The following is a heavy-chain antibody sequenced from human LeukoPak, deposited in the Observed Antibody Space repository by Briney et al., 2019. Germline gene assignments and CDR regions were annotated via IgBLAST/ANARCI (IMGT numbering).Heavy chain of an antibody. CDR1: GFTLSSYW. J-gene: IGHJ3*02. D-gene: IGHD6-13*01. CDR2: INPDGSTT. V-gene: IGHV3-74*01. CDR3: ARGTADYDAFDI. Sequence: GGSLRLSCAASGFTLSSYWMHWVRQVPGKGLVWVSRINPDGSTTTYADSVKGRFTISRDNAKNTLYLQMNSLRAEDTAVYYCARGTADYDAFDIWGQGTMVTVSS.